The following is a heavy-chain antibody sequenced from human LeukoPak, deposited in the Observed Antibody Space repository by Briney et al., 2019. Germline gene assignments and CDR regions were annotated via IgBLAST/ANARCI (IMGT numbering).Heavy chain of an antibody. CDR2: ISSSSSTI. J-gene: IGHJ6*02. CDR1: GFTFSSYS. D-gene: IGHD3-22*01. CDR3: ARDSLPVPYYYDSSGYQVSMFYGMDV. V-gene: IGHV3-48*02. Sequence: GGSLRLSCAASGFTFSSYSMTWVRQAPGKGLEWVSYISSSSSTIYYADSVKGRVTISRDNAKNSLYLQMNSLRDEDTAVYYCARDSLPVPYYYDSSGYQVSMFYGMDVWGQGTTVTVSS.